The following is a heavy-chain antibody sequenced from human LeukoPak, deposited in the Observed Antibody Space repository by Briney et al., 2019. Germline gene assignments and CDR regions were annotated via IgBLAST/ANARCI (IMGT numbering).Heavy chain of an antibody. J-gene: IGHJ2*01. Sequence: SETLSLTCTVSGGSISSGGYYWSWIRQHPGKGLEWIGYIYYSGSTYYNPSLKSRVTISVDTSKNQFSLKLSSVTAADTAVYYCARTYYYDSSGYYYHPYWYFDLWGRGTLVTVSS. V-gene: IGHV4-31*03. CDR1: GGSISSGGYY. CDR2: IYYSGST. D-gene: IGHD3-22*01. CDR3: ARTYYYDSSGYYYHPYWYFDL.